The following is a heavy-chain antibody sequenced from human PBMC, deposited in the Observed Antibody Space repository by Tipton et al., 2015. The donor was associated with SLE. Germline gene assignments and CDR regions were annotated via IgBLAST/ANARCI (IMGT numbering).Heavy chain of an antibody. CDR1: GGSFSGYY. D-gene: IGHD3-16*01. J-gene: IGHJ2*01. CDR3: AVGLDWYFDL. Sequence: TLSLTCAVYGGSFSGYYWSWIRQPPGKGLEWIGEINHSGSTNYNPSLKSRVTISVDTSKNQFSLKLSSVTAADTAVYYCAVGLDWYFDLWGRGPLVTVSS. CDR2: INHSGST. V-gene: IGHV4-34*01.